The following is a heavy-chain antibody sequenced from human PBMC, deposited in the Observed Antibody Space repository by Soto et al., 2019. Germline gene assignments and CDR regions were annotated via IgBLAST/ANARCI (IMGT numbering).Heavy chain of an antibody. V-gene: IGHV4-59*01. Sequence: SETLSLTCTVSGGSISSYYWSWIRQPPGKGLEWIGYIYYSGSTNYNPSLKSRVTISVDTSKNQFSLKLSSVTAADTAVYYCARSGREGYDQYYFDYWGQGTLVTVS. J-gene: IGHJ4*02. CDR3: ARSGREGYDQYYFDY. CDR2: IYYSGST. D-gene: IGHD5-12*01. CDR1: GGSISSYY.